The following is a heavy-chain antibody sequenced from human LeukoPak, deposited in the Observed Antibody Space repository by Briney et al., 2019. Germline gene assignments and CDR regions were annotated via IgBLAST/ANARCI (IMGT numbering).Heavy chain of an antibody. CDR2: IKQDGSEK. Sequence: AGGSLRLSCAASGFTFSSYWMSWVRQAPGKGLEWVANIKQDGSEKYYVDSVKGRFTISRDNAKNSLYLQMNSLRAEDTAVYYCARVRVSSWYAHDYRGQGTLVTVSS. V-gene: IGHV3-7*01. J-gene: IGHJ4*02. CDR1: GFTFSSYW. D-gene: IGHD6-13*01. CDR3: ARVRVSSWYAHDY.